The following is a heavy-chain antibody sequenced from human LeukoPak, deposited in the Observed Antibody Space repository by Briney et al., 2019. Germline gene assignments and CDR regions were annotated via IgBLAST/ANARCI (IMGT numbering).Heavy chain of an antibody. Sequence: PRASVKVSCKASGYTFTSYYMHWVRQAPGQGLEWMGIINPSGGSTSYAQKFQGRVTMTRDTSTSTVYMELCSLRSEDTAVYYCARDVMGRRDYYDSSGYFNYWGQGTLVTVSS. D-gene: IGHD3-22*01. J-gene: IGHJ4*02. V-gene: IGHV1-46*01. CDR1: GYTFTSYY. CDR3: ARDVMGRRDYYDSSGYFNY. CDR2: INPSGGST.